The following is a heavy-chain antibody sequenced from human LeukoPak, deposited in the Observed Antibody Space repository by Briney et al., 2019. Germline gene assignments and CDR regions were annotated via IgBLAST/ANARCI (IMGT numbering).Heavy chain of an antibody. Sequence: SETLSLTCTVSGGPISSSSYYWGWIRQPPGKGLEWIGSIYYSGSTYYNPSLKSRVTISVDTSKNQFSLKLSSVTAADTAVYYCARDIRDCSSTSCYTGPMDVWGKGTTVTVSS. J-gene: IGHJ6*03. CDR1: GGPISSSSYY. CDR2: IYYSGST. V-gene: IGHV4-39*07. CDR3: ARDIRDCSSTSCYTGPMDV. D-gene: IGHD2-2*02.